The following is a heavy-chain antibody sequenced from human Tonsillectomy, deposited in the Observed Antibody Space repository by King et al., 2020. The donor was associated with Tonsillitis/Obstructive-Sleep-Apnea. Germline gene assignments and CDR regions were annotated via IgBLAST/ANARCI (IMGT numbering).Heavy chain of an antibody. Sequence: VQLVESGGGLVQPGGSLRLSCAASGFTFSSYAMSWVRQAPGKGLEWVSAISGSGGRTYYAASVQGRFTITRDNSKNKLYMQMNSRRAEDTSVFYCAKDMEGDNLNDVDYYSGIYVCGQGTTVTVSS. CDR1: GFTFSSYA. CDR3: AKDMEGDNLNDVDYYSGIYV. V-gene: IGHV3-23*04. D-gene: IGHD1-20*01. J-gene: IGHJ6*02. CDR2: ISGSGGRT.